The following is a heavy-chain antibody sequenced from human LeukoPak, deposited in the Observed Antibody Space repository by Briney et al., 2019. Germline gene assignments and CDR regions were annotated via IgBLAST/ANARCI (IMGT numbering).Heavy chain of an antibody. CDR1: GGSISSYY. J-gene: IGHJ4*02. V-gene: IGHV4-59*01. D-gene: IGHD6-19*01. CDR2: IYYSGST. Sequence: SETLSLTCTVSGGSISSYYWSWIRQPPGKGLEWIGYIYYSGSTNYNPSLKSRVTISVDTSKNQFSLKLSSVTAADTAVYYCARDYSSGWHYFDYWGQGTLVTVSS. CDR3: ARDYSSGWHYFDY.